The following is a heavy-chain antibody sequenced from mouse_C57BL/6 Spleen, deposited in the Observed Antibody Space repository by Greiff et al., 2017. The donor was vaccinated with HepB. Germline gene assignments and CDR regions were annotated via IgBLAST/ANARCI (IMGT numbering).Heavy chain of an antibody. CDR2: ISGGGGNT. J-gene: IGHJ1*03. CDR1: GFTFSSYT. Sequence: VQLVESGGGLVKPGGSLKLSCAASGFTFSSYTMSWVRQTPEKRLEWVATISGGGGNTYYPDSVKGRFTISRDNAKNTLYLQMSSLRSEDTALYYCARLYYSNYWYFDVWGTGTTVTVSS. CDR3: ARLYYSNYWYFDV. V-gene: IGHV5-9*04. D-gene: IGHD2-5*01.